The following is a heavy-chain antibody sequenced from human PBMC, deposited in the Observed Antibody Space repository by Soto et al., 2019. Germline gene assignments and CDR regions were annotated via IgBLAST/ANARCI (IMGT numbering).Heavy chain of an antibody. CDR1: GFTFSSHS. Sequence: GGSLRLSCAASGFTFSSHSMSWVRQAPGEGLEWVSSLSGSGEITYYTDSVKGRFTISRDNFKSTMFLQMNNLRAEDTAVYYCAKVSSNPRPGLGSFGSWGQGTLVTVSS. V-gene: IGHV3-23*01. CDR2: LSGSGEIT. J-gene: IGHJ4*02. CDR3: AKVSSNPRPGLGSFGS. D-gene: IGHD6-19*01.